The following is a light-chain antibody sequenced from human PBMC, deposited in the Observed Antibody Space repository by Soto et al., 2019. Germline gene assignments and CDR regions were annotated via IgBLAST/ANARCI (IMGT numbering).Light chain of an antibody. CDR1: QSVGSF. CDR2: GAS. Sequence: EKVMTQSLATLSMSPGERATLSCRASQSVGSFLAWYQQKPGQAPRLLIYGASTRATGIPARFSGSGSGTEFTLTISSLQSEDFAVYYCQQYTNWPSWTFGQGTKVE. J-gene: IGKJ1*01. CDR3: QQYTNWPSWT. V-gene: IGKV3-15*01.